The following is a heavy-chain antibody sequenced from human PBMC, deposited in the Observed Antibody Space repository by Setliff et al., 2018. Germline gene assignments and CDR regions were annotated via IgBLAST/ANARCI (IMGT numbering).Heavy chain of an antibody. CDR2: IYHNGNS. Sequence: PSETLSLTCSVSGYSISSGYYWGWIRQPPGKGLEWIGSIYHNGNSYYNPSLKSRGTISVDTSRDQFSLRLSSVTAADTAVYYCARLGQWRVLGFFDYWGQGALVTVSS. J-gene: IGHJ4*02. V-gene: IGHV4-38-2*01. D-gene: IGHD6-19*01. CDR1: GYSISSGYY. CDR3: ARLGQWRVLGFFDY.